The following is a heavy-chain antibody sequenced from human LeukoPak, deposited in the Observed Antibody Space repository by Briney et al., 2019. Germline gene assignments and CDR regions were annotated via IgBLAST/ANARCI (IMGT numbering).Heavy chain of an antibody. J-gene: IGHJ4*02. V-gene: IGHV1-18*01. Sequence: ASVKVSCKASGYTFTSYGISWVRQAPGQGLEGRGWISAYNGNTNYAQKLQGRVTMTTDTSTSTAYMELRSLRSDDTAVYYCARTFVVTPLDYWGQGTLVTVSS. CDR3: ARTFVVTPLDY. CDR2: ISAYNGNT. CDR1: GYTFTSYG. D-gene: IGHD4-23*01.